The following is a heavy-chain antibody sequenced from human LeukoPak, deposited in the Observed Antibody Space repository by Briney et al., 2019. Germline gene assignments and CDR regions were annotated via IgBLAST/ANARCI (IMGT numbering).Heavy chain of an antibody. J-gene: IGHJ4*02. CDR3: ASGSESWGLLPKFYFDY. Sequence: SETLSLTCTVSGGSISSYYWSWIRQPPGKGLEWIGYIYYSGYTDHNPSLKSRVTISIDTSKNQFSLKLGSVTAADTAVYYCASGSESWGLLPKFYFDYWGQGTLVTVSS. CDR1: GGSISSYY. D-gene: IGHD1-26*01. CDR2: IYYSGYT. V-gene: IGHV4-59*01.